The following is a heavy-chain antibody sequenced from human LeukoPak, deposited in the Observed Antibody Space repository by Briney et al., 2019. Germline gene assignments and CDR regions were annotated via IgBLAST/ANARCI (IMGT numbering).Heavy chain of an antibody. Sequence: SVKVSCKASGGTFSSYAISWVRQAPGQGLEWMGGIIPIFGTANYAQKFQGRVTITADESTSTAYMELSSLRSDDTAVYYCHLVVVVAATEIDYWGQGTLVTVSS. CDR1: GGTFSSYA. V-gene: IGHV1-69*13. D-gene: IGHD2-15*01. CDR2: IIPIFGTA. J-gene: IGHJ4*02. CDR3: HLVVVVAATEIDY.